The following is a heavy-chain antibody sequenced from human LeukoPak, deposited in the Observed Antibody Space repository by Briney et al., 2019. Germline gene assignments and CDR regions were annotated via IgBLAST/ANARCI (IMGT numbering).Heavy chain of an antibody. CDR2: INSDGSWT. CDR3: VSFYETY. D-gene: IGHD2/OR15-2a*01. Sequence: GGSLRLSCAASGNYWMHWVRKAPGKGLVWVSHINSDGSWTSYADSVKGRFTISKDNAKNTVYLQMNSLRAEDTAVYYCVSFYETYWGRGTLVTVSS. J-gene: IGHJ4*02. CDR1: GNYW. V-gene: IGHV3-74*01.